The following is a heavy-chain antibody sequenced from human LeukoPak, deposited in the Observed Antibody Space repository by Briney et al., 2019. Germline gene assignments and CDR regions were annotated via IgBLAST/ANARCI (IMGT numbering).Heavy chain of an antibody. D-gene: IGHD4-17*01. V-gene: IGHV3-74*01. J-gene: IGHJ4*02. Sequence: GGSLRLSCAASVVTFSSYWMHWVRQAPGKGLVWVSRINSDGSSTNYADSVKGRFTISRDNAKNTLYLQMDSLRAEDTAIYYCARDATTVTTADLYFWGQGTLVPVSS. CDR3: ARDATTVTTADLYF. CDR2: INSDGSST. CDR1: VVTFSSYW.